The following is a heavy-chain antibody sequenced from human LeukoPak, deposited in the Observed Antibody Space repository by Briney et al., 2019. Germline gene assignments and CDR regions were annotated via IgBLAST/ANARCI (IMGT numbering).Heavy chain of an antibody. CDR3: AKGKYCTNGVCSHDY. CDR2: ISGSGGST. J-gene: IGHJ4*02. D-gene: IGHD2-8*01. V-gene: IGHV3-23*01. CDR1: GFTFSSYA. Sequence: GGSLSLSCAASGFTFSSYAMSWFRQAPGKGLDWVSAISGSGGSTYYADSVKGRFTISRDNSKNTLYLQMNSLRAEDTAVYYYAKGKYCTNGVCSHDYWGQGTLVTVSS.